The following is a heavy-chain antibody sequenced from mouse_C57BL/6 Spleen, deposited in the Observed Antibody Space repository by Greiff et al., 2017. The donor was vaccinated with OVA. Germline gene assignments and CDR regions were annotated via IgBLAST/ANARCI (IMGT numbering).Heavy chain of an antibody. J-gene: IGHJ4*01. CDR1: GFTFSSYA. V-gene: IGHV5-4*03. Sequence: DVKLVESGGGLVKPGGSLKLSCAASGFTFSSYAMSWVRQTPEKRLEWVATISDGGSYTYYPDNVKGRFTISRDNAKNNLYLQMSHLKSEDTAMYYCARAQSSYAMDYWGQGTSVTVSS. D-gene: IGHD6-1*01. CDR3: ARAQSSYAMDY. CDR2: ISDGGSYT.